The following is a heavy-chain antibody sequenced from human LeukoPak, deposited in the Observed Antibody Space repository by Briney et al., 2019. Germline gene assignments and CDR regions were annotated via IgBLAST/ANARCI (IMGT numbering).Heavy chain of an antibody. D-gene: IGHD6-13*01. Sequence: PGRSLRLSCAASGFTFSSYGMHWVRQAPGKGLEWVAVISYDGSNKYYADSVKGRFTISRDNSKNTLYLQMNSLGAEDTAVYYCAKQGLGSSSWYYFDYWGQGTLVTVSS. CDR1: GFTFSSYG. CDR3: AKQGLGSSSWYYFDY. J-gene: IGHJ4*02. CDR2: ISYDGSNK. V-gene: IGHV3-30*18.